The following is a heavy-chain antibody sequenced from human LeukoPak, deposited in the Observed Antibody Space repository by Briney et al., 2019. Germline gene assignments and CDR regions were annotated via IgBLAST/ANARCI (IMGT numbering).Heavy chain of an antibody. D-gene: IGHD3-22*01. CDR3: AREVDYYDSSGTHDAFDI. V-gene: IGHV4-34*01. CDR1: GGSFSGYY. J-gene: IGHJ3*02. CDR2: INRSGST. Sequence: SETLSLTCAVYGGSFSGYYWSWIRQPPGKGLEWIGEINRSGSTNYNPSLKSRVTISVDTSKNQFSLKLSSVTAADTAVYYCAREVDYYDSSGTHDAFDIWGQGTMVTVSS.